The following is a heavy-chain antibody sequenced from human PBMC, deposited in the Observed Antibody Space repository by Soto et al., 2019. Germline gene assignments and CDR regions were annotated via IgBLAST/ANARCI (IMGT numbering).Heavy chain of an antibody. V-gene: IGHV5-10-1*01. Sequence: PGESLKISCQGSGYSFTSYWISWVRQMPGKGLEWMGRIDPSDSYTNYSPSFQGHVTISADKSISTAYLQWSSLKASDTAMYYCARDYSSSLYYYGMDVWGQGTTVTVSS. CDR2: IDPSDSYT. J-gene: IGHJ6*02. CDR1: GYSFTSYW. CDR3: ARDYSSSLYYYGMDV. D-gene: IGHD6-6*01.